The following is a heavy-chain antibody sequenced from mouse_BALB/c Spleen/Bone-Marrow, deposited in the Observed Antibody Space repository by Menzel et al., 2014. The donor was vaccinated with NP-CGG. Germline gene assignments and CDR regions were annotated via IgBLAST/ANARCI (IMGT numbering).Heavy chain of an antibody. V-gene: IGHV5-17*02. CDR2: ISSGSSTI. CDR1: GFTFSSFG. CDR3: ARARSTMITTGTLDY. J-gene: IGHJ4*01. D-gene: IGHD2-4*01. Sequence: EVQLQESGGGLVQPGGSRKLSCAASGFTFSSFGMHWVRQAPEKGLEWVAYISSGSSTIYYADTLEGRFTISRDNPKNTLFLQMTSLRSEDTAMYYCARARSTMITTGTLDYWGQGTSVTVSS.